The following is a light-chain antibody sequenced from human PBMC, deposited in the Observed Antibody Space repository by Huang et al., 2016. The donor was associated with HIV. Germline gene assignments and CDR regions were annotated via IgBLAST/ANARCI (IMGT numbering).Light chain of an antibody. CDR2: DAS. Sequence: EIVLTQSPGTLSLSPGERATLSCRASQSRSSRYLAWYQQRPGQAPRLLIYDASTRATGIPGRFSGSGSGTDFTLSISRLEPEDFVVYYCQQYGSSPPYTFGQGTKLEIK. J-gene: IGKJ2*01. CDR3: QQYGSSPPYT. CDR1: QSRSSRY. V-gene: IGKV3-20*01.